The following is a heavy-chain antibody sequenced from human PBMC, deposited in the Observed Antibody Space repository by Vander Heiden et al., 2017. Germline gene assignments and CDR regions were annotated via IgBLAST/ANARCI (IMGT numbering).Heavy chain of an antibody. Sequence: QVQLVESGGGVVQPGRSLSLSCAASGFTFSTYGMHWVRQAPGKGLEWVAMISYDGSNKYYADSVKGRFTISRDNSNNTLYLQMNSLRAEDTAVYYCAKDSHAGGNNWANDYWGQGTLVTVSS. D-gene: IGHD1-20*01. V-gene: IGHV3-30*18. CDR3: AKDSHAGGNNWANDY. CDR1: GFTFSTYG. CDR2: ISYDGSNK. J-gene: IGHJ4*02.